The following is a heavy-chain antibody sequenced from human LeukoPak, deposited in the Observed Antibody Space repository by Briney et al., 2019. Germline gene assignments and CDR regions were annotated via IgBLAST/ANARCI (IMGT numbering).Heavy chain of an antibody. CDR2: ISGGSTTI. V-gene: IGHV3-48*04. CDR1: GFIFSTYN. D-gene: IGHD3-16*01. J-gene: IGHJ5*02. CDR3: ARDSVLFMPSHYDP. Sequence: GGSLRLSCAASGFIFSTYNMHWVRQAPGKGLEWISYISGGSTTIYYADSVKGRFTISRDNAKNSLYLQMNNLRAEDTAVYYCARDSVLFMPSHYDPWGQGTLVTVSS.